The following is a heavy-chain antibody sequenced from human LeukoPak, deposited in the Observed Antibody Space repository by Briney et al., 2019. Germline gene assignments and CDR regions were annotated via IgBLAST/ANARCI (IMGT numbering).Heavy chain of an antibody. Sequence: PSETLSLTCTVSGGSISSSSYYWGWIRQPPGKGLEWIGSIYYSGSTYYNPSLKSRVTISVDTSKNQFSLKLSSVTAADTAVYYCARSELVRREDRYCSGGSCYHLDYFDYWGQGTLVTVSS. CDR3: ARSELVRREDRYCSGGSCYHLDYFDY. J-gene: IGHJ4*02. CDR2: IYYSGST. CDR1: GGSISSSSYY. D-gene: IGHD2-15*01. V-gene: IGHV4-39*01.